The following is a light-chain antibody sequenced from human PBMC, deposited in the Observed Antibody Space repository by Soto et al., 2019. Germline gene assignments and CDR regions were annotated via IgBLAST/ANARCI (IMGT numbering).Light chain of an antibody. CDR2: DAS. CDR1: QSVSSY. Sequence: ELVWTQSPATLSLSPGERATLSCRASQSVSSYLAWYQQKPGQAPRLLIYDASNRATGIPARFSGSGSGTDFTLNISSLEPEDFAVYYRQQRNIWPPRITFGQGTRREIK. CDR3: QQRNIWPPRIT. V-gene: IGKV3-11*01. J-gene: IGKJ5*01.